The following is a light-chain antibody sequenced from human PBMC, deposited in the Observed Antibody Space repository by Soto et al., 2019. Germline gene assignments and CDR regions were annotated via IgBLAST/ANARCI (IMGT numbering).Light chain of an antibody. CDR2: GTS. CDR3: HQYGDSPQT. Sequence: EIVLTQSPGTLSLSPGERATLSCRTSQSVTTSYLAWYQQKPGQAPRLLIYGTSIRATGVPDRFSGSGSAIDFTLTISRLEPEDFAVYYCHQYGDSPQTFGQGTKVEI. J-gene: IGKJ1*01. V-gene: IGKV3-20*01. CDR1: QSVTTSY.